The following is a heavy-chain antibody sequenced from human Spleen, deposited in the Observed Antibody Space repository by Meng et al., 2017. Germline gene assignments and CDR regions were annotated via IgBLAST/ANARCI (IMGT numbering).Heavy chain of an antibody. V-gene: IGHV4-34*01. J-gene: IGHJ4*02. CDR2: INHSGST. Sequence: SETLSLTCAVYGGSFSGYYWSWIRQPPGKGLEWIGEINHSGSTNYNPSLKSRVTMSVDTSKNQFSLKLSSVTASDTAVYFCARLVPYGSGSYYDYWGQGTLVTVSS. CDR1: GGSFSGYY. D-gene: IGHD3-10*01. CDR3: ARLVPYGSGSYYDY.